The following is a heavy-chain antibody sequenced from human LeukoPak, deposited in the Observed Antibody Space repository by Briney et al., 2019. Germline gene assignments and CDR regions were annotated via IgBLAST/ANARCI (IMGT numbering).Heavy chain of an antibody. V-gene: IGHV4-59*01. CDR3: ARETCSGGSCYNFDY. J-gene: IGHJ4*02. CDR2: IYYSGST. Sequence: SETLSLTCTVSGGSISSYYWSWIRQPPGKGLEWIGYIYYSGSTNYNPSLKSRVTISVDTSKNQFSLKLSSVTAADTAVCYCARETCSGGSCYNFDYWGQGTLVTVSS. D-gene: IGHD2-15*01. CDR1: GGSISSYY.